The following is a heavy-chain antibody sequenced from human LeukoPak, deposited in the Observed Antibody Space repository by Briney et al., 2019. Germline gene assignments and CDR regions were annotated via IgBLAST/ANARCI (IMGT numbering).Heavy chain of an antibody. CDR2: ISYDGSNK. D-gene: IGHD3-22*01. Sequence: GRSLRLSCAASGFTFSSYGMHWVRQGPGKGLEWVAVISYDGSNKYYADSVKGRFTISRDNSKNTLYLQMNSLRAEDTAVYYCAKEEYYYDSSGPLVDYWGQGTLVTVSS. CDR1: GFTFSSYG. J-gene: IGHJ4*02. V-gene: IGHV3-30*18. CDR3: AKEEYYYDSSGPLVDY.